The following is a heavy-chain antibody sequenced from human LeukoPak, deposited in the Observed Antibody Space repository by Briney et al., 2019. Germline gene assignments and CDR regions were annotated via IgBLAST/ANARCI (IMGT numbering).Heavy chain of an antibody. D-gene: IGHD6-19*01. CDR3: ARRISSGWTYFDY. CDR2: IYYGGST. J-gene: IGHJ4*02. V-gene: IGHV4-59*08. CDR1: GGSISSYY. Sequence: SETLSLTCTVSGGSISSYYWSWIRQPPGKGLEWIGYIYYGGSTNYNPSLKSRVTMSVDTSKNQFSLKLSSVTAADTAVYYCARRISSGWTYFDYWGQGTLVTVSS.